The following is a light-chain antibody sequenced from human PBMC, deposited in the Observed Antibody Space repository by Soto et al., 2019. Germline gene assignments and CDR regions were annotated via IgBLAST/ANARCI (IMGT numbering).Light chain of an antibody. Sequence: QPVLTQPPSASGTPGQRVTLSCSGSSSNIGSNTVNWYQQLPGTAPKLLISSNNQRPSGVPDRFSGSKSGTSASLAISGLQSEDEADYYCAAWDDSLNGLVFGGGTKLTVL. CDR2: SNN. CDR1: SSNIGSNT. V-gene: IGLV1-44*01. CDR3: AAWDDSLNGLV. J-gene: IGLJ2*01.